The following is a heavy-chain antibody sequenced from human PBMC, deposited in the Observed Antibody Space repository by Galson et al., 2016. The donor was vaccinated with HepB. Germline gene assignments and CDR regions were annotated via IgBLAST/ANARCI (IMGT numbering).Heavy chain of an antibody. CDR1: GFTFRSYS. CDR2: ISTSGDTI. CDR3: ARGWLSNTFDL. D-gene: IGHD5-12*01. V-gene: IGHV3-48*02. J-gene: IGHJ3*01. Sequence: SLRLSCAGSGFTFRSYSMDWVRQAPGKGLEWLSHISTSGDTIYYGDSVKGRFTISRDNARNALYLQMNSLRDEDTAVYFCARGWLSNTFDLWGQGTMVTVSS.